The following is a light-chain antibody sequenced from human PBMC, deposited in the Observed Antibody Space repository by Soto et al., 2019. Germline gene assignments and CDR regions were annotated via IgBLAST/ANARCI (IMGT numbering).Light chain of an antibody. J-gene: IGKJ3*01. Sequence: EIVLTQSPGTLSLSPGERATLSCRASHSLNSGYVALYQQRPGQAPRLLIYGASTRATGVPGRFSGSGSGTDFTLTISRLEPEDFAVYFCQQYGSSATFGPGTKVDI. CDR3: QQYGSSAT. CDR2: GAS. V-gene: IGKV3-20*01. CDR1: HSLNSGY.